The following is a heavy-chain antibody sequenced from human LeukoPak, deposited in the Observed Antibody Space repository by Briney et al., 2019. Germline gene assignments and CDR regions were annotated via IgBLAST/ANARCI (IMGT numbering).Heavy chain of an antibody. D-gene: IGHD3-10*01. Sequence: GGSLRLSCAASGFSISTYWIHWVRQAPGKGLVWVSRINPDGSTTYYADSVKGRITISRDNAKNTLHLQMNSLRAEDTAVYYCVRGVADSYGQFDNWGQGTLVTVSS. CDR3: VRGVADSYGQFDN. CDR1: GFSISTYW. J-gene: IGHJ4*02. V-gene: IGHV3-74*01. CDR2: INPDGSTT.